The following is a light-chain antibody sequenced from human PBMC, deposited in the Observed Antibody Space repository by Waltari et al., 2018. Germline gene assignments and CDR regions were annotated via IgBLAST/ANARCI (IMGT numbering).Light chain of an antibody. V-gene: IGLV3-19*01. J-gene: IGLJ2*01. CDR1: SLRSYY. Sequence: TQDPAVSVAMGQTVRITCQGDSLRSYYASWYRQRPGQAPFLVMYDNNNRPSGVPDRVSGSKSDNTASLTITGAQAEDEGHYYCHSRDASGVGGTFGGGTKLTVL. CDR3: HSRDASGVGGT. CDR2: DNN.